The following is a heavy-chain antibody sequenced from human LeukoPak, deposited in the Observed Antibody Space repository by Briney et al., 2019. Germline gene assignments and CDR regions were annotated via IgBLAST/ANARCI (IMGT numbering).Heavy chain of an antibody. D-gene: IGHD6-13*01. J-gene: IGHJ4*02. CDR2: ISYDGSNE. CDR1: GFTFSSYA. CDR3: ARARGASSWYKGRDYFDY. Sequence: GGSLRLSCAASGFTFSSYAMHWVRQAPGKGLEWVAVISYDGSNEHSADYVKGRITISRDNSKNTLYLQMNSLRAEDTAVYHCARARGASSWYKGRDYFDYWGQGTLVTVSS. V-gene: IGHV3-30-3*01.